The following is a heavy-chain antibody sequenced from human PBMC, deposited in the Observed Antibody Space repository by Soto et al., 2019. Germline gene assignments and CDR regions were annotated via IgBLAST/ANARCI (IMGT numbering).Heavy chain of an antibody. V-gene: IGHV4-61*08. Sequence: QVQLQESGPGLVKPSETLSLTCTVSDGSVSSYGYYWTWVRQAPGKGLEWIGYIAYNGGTSYNPSLRSRVPISVDTSKSQFSLDLSFATAADTALYYCTRGGHFYEYMIWGQGTLVTVSS. CDR2: IAYNGGT. D-gene: IGHD3-3*02. CDR3: TRGGHFYEYMI. CDR1: DGSVSSYGYY. J-gene: IGHJ4*02.